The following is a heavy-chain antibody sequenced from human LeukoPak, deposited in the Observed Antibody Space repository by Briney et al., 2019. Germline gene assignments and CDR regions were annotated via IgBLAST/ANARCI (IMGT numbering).Heavy chain of an antibody. D-gene: IGHD6-19*01. CDR1: GFTFSSYA. CDR2: ISGSGGST. CDR3: AKEGSGWYDYYFDY. V-gene: IGHV3-23*01. Sequence: GGSLRLSCAASGFTFSSYAISWVRQAPGKGLEWVSAISGSGGSTYYADSVKGRFTISRDNSKNTLYLQMNSQRAEDTAVYYCAKEGSGWYDYYFDYWGQGTLVTVSS. J-gene: IGHJ4*02.